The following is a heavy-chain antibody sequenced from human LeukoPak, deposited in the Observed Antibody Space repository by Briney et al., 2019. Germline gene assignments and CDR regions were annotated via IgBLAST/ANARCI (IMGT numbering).Heavy chain of an antibody. D-gene: IGHD5-24*01. Sequence: PSETLSLTCTVSGASISRNSCVWGWIRQPAGMGLEWIGSGRYSGTTYYNPSLKSRVTISIDTSNNQFSLRLSSVTAADTAVYYCARHEEEDGYNAKTPDYWGQGALVTVSS. V-gene: IGHV4-39*01. J-gene: IGHJ4*02. CDR2: GRYSGTT. CDR1: GASISRNSCV. CDR3: ARHEEEDGYNAKTPDY.